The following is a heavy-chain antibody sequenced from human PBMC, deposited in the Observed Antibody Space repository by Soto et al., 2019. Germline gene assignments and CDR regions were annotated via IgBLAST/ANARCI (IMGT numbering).Heavy chain of an antibody. V-gene: IGHV3-21*06. Sequence: GGSLRLSCAASGFTFTRYSMNWVRQAPGKGLEWVSSISSTTNYIYYGDSMKGRFTISRDNAKNSLYLEMNSLRAEDKSVYYCARESEDITSNFDYRGQGTLVAVS. CDR1: GFTFTRYS. CDR2: ISSTTNYI. J-gene: IGHJ4*02. CDR3: ARESEDITSNFDY.